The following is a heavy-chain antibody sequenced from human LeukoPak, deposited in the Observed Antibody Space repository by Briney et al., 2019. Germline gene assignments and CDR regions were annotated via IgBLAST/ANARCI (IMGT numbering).Heavy chain of an antibody. V-gene: IGHV3-23*01. CDR2: MSGSGDST. J-gene: IGHJ4*02. Sequence: GGSLRLSCTASGFTFSSNAMSWVRQAPGKGLEWVSAMSGSGDSTYYADSVKGRFTISRDNSKNTLYLQMNSLSAEDTAVYYCAKPRPNYYDSSGFYSYFDYWGQGTLVTVSS. CDR3: AKPRPNYYDSSGFYSYFDY. D-gene: IGHD3-22*01. CDR1: GFTFSSNA.